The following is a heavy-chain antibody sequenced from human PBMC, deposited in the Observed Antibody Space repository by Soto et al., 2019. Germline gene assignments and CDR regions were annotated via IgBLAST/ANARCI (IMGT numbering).Heavy chain of an antibody. D-gene: IGHD2-15*01. CDR2: ISAYNGNT. Sequence: QVQLVQSGAEVKKPGASVKVSCKASGYTFTSYGISWVRQAPGQGLEWMGWISAYNGNTNYAQKLQGRVTMTTDTSTSTAYMELRSLRSDDKAVYYCARDRDLYCSGGSGYGYYYYGMDVWGQGTTVTVSS. V-gene: IGHV1-18*01. J-gene: IGHJ6*02. CDR1: GYTFTSYG. CDR3: ARDRDLYCSGGSGYGYYYYGMDV.